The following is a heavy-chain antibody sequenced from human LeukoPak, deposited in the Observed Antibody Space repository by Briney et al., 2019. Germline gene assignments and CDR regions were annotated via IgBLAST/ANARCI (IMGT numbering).Heavy chain of an antibody. D-gene: IGHD2-15*01. V-gene: IGHV1-2*06. Sequence: ASVKVSCKASGYTFAGYYMHWVRQAPGQGLEWMGRINPNSGGTNYAQKFQGRVTMTRDTPISTAYMELSRLRSDDTAVYYCAFSAGRDLGYCSGGSCPFDYWGQGTLVTVSS. CDR1: GYTFAGYY. CDR3: AFSAGRDLGYCSGGSCPFDY. CDR2: INPNSGGT. J-gene: IGHJ4*02.